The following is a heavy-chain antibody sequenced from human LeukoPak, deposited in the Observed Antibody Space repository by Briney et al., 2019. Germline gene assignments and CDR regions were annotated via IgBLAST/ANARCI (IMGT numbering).Heavy chain of an antibody. CDR1: GGSISSDTYD. CDR2: FYYSGST. CDR3: ARTYCSGGSCYCDY. J-gene: IGHJ4*02. Sequence: PSETLSLTCTVSGGSISSDTYDWGWIRQPPGKGLEWIGSFYYSGSTYYNPSLKSRLTISVDMSKNRFSLKLSSVTAADTAVYYCARTYCSGGSCYCDYWGQGTLVIVSS. D-gene: IGHD2-15*01. V-gene: IGHV4-39*01.